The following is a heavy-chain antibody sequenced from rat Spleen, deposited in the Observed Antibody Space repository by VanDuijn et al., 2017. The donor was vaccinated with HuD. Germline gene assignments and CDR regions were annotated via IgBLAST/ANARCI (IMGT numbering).Heavy chain of an antibody. V-gene: IGHV2-1*01. J-gene: IGHJ2*01. D-gene: IGHD1-1*01. CDR1: GFSLTSNS. Sequence: QVQLKESGPGLVQPSQTLSLTCTVSGFSLTSNSVSWVRQPPGKGLEWMGAIWSGGSTDYNSALKSRLSISRDTSKSQVYLKMDSLQAEDTATYYCASKIYYYSGVDYWGQGVMVTVSS. CDR2: IWSGGST. CDR3: ASKIYYYSGVDY.